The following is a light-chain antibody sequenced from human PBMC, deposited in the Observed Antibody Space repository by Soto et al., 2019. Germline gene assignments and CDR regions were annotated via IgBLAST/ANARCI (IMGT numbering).Light chain of an antibody. J-gene: IGLJ2*01. V-gene: IGLV4-69*01. Sequence: QLVLTQSPSASASLGASVKLTCTLSSGHSNYAIAWHQQQPEKGPRYLMKLNNDGSHSKGDGIPDRFSGSSSGAERYLTISSLQSEDEADYYCQTWGTGTHVVFGGGTKLTVL. CDR2: LNNDGSH. CDR3: QTWGTGTHVV. CDR1: SGHSNYA.